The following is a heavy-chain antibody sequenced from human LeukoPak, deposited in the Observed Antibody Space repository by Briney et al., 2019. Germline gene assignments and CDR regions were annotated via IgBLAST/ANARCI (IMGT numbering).Heavy chain of an antibody. Sequence: GGSLRLSCAASGFTFTSYWMNWLRQAPGKGLEWVAGIKQGGSDKYYVDSVKGRFTISRDNAKNSVYLQMNSLRADDTAVYYCARRNLFDYWGQGTLVTVSS. V-gene: IGHV3-7*01. CDR2: IKQGGSDK. CDR1: GFTFTSYW. J-gene: IGHJ4*02. CDR3: ARRNLFDY.